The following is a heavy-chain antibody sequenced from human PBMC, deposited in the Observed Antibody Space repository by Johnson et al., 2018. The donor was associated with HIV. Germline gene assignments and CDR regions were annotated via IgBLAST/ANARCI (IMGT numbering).Heavy chain of an antibody. CDR3: ARESGWGHDAFDI. CDR2: ISYDGNNK. CDR1: GFTFSTYS. Sequence: QVQLVESGGGVLQPGRSLRLSCAASGFTFSTYSMHWVRQAPGMRLEWVAVISYDGNNKYYADSLKGRFTISRDNSKNTLYLQMNSLRAEDTAVYSCARESGWGHDAFDIWGQGTMVIVSS. J-gene: IGHJ3*02. V-gene: IGHV3-30*04. D-gene: IGHD3-22*01.